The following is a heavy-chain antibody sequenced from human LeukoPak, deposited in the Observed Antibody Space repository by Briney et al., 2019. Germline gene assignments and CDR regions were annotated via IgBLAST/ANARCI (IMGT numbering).Heavy chain of an antibody. V-gene: IGHV3-21*01. J-gene: IGHJ4*02. CDR3: ARGDCSSTSCRPYYFDY. CDR2: ISSSSSYI. D-gene: IGHD2-2*01. Sequence: GGSLRLSCAASGFTFSSYSMNWVRQAPGKGLKWVSSISSSSSYIYYADSVKGRFTISRDNAKNSLYLQMNSLRAEDTAVYYCARGDCSSTSCRPYYFDYWGQGTLVTVSS. CDR1: GFTFSSYS.